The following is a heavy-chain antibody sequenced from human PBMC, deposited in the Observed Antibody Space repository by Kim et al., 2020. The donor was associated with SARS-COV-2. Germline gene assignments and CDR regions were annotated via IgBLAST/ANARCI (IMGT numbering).Heavy chain of an antibody. CDR1: GFTFSDYY. CDR2: ITTSSSHT. J-gene: IGHJ4*02. D-gene: IGHD5-18*01. V-gene: IGHV3-11*03. CDR3: ERFQALVTVDY. Sequence: GGSLRLSCEGSGFTFSDYYMSWIRQSPGKGLEWVSYITTSSSHTHYVDSVKGRSTISRDDAKHSLFLQMNSLRPEDTGVYYCERFQALVTVDYWCQATLV.